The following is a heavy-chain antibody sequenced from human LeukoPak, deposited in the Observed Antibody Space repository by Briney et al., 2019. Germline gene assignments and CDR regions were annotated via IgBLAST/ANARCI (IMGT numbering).Heavy chain of an antibody. V-gene: IGHV3-30*02. J-gene: IGHJ4*02. CDR3: ARCGSPRCVFAY. Sequence: GSLRLSCAASGFTFSNYGMHWVRQAPGKGLEWLTFIRYDGNIQYYADSVKGRFTISRDNSKKTLYLQMNSLRAEDTAVYYCARCGSPRCVFAYWGQGTLVTVSS. D-gene: IGHD3-10*01. CDR1: GFTFSNYG. CDR2: IRYDGNIQ.